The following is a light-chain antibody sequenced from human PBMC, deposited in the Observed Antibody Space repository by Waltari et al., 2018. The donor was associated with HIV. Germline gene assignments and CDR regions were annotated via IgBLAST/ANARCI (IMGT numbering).Light chain of an antibody. CDR1: SSNIGNNY. CDR3: AAWDDSLSGPV. Sequence: QSVLTQPPSASGTPGQRVTISCSGSSSNIGNNYVYWNQQLPGTAPKLLIYRHNRRPSGVPDRFSGSKSGTSASLAISGLRSEDEADYYCAAWDDSLSGPVFGGGTKLTVL. J-gene: IGLJ3*02. V-gene: IGLV1-47*01. CDR2: RHN.